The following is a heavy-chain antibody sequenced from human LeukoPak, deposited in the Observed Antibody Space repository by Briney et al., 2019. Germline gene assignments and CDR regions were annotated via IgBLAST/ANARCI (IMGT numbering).Heavy chain of an antibody. CDR1: GYTFTSYY. D-gene: IGHD3-22*01. V-gene: IGHV1-46*01. CDR2: INPSGGST. CDR3: AREVYDSSGYYDTYDFDY. J-gene: IGHJ4*02. Sequence: GASVKVSCKASGYTFTSYYMHWVRQAPGQGLEWMGIINPSGGSTSYAQKFQGRVTMTRDTSTSTVYMELSSLRSEDTAVYYCAREVYDSSGYYDTYDFDYWGQGTLVTVSS.